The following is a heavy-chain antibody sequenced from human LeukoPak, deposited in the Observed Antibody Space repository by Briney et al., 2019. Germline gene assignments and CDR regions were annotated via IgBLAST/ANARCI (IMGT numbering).Heavy chain of an antibody. D-gene: IGHD1-1*01. CDR3: AREVNWRFDY. CDR2: ISSNGGST. CDR1: GFTFSSYS. V-gene: IGHV3-64*01. J-gene: IGHJ4*02. Sequence: GGSLRLSCAASGFTFSSYSMYWVRQAPGKGLEYVSAISSNGGSTYYANSVKGRFTISRDNSKNTLYLQMGSLRGEDMAVYYCAREVNWRFDYWGQGTLVTVSS.